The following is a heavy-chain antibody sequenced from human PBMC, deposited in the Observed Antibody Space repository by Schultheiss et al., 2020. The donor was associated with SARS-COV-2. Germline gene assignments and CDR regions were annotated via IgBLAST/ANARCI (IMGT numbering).Heavy chain of an antibody. CDR1: GFTFSSYN. CDR3: ARDLSDFWSGYVWSYYYYYMDV. J-gene: IGHJ6*03. CDR2: ISSSSSYI. Sequence: GGSLRLSCVVSGFTFSSYNMKWVRQAPGKGLEWVSSISSSSSYIYYADSVKGRFTISRDNAKNSLYLQMNSLRAEDTAVYYCARDLSDFWSGYVWSYYYYYMDVWGKGTTVTVSS. D-gene: IGHD3-3*01. V-gene: IGHV3-21*01.